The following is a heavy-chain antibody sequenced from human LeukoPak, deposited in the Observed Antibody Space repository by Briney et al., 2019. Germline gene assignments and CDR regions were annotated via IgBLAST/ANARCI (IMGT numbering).Heavy chain of an antibody. D-gene: IGHD6-6*01. Sequence: GGSLRLSCAASGFTFSSYWMSWVRQAPGKGLEWVANIKKDGSEKYYVDSVKGRFTISRDNAKTSLYLQMNSLRAEDTAVYYCARDDGIAARPHFDYWGQGTLVTVSS. V-gene: IGHV3-7*01. CDR2: IKKDGSEK. J-gene: IGHJ4*02. CDR3: ARDDGIAARPHFDY. CDR1: GFTFSSYW.